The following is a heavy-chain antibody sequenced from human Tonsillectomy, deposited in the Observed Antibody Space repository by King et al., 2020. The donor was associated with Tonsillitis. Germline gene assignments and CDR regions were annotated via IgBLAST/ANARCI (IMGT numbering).Heavy chain of an antibody. Sequence: VQLQQWGAGLLKPSETLSLTCAVYGGSFSGYYWSWIRQSPGKGLEWIGEINHSGSTYYNPSLKSRVTISVDTSKNHFSLKQSSVTAADTAVYYCARGGYTYAYRNDAFDIWGQGTMVTVSS. CDR1: GGSFSGYY. J-gene: IGHJ3*02. CDR2: INHSGST. V-gene: IGHV4-34*01. D-gene: IGHD3-16*01. CDR3: ARGGYTYAYRNDAFDI.